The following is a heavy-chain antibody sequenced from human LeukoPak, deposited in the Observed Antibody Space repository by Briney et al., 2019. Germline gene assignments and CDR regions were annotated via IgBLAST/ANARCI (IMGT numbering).Heavy chain of an antibody. J-gene: IGHJ5*02. CDR1: GGSISSYY. CDR3: ARSGVVGATWGGWFDP. CDR2: IYYSAST. Sequence: PLETLSLTCTVSGGSISSYYWSWIRQPPGTGLEWIGYIYYSASTNYNPSLKIRVTISVDTSKNQFSLKLSSVTAADTAVYYCARSGVVGATWGGWFDPWGQGTLVTVSS. D-gene: IGHD1-26*01. V-gene: IGHV4-59*01.